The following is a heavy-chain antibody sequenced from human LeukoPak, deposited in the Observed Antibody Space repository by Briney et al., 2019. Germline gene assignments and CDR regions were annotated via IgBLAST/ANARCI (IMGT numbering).Heavy chain of an antibody. V-gene: IGHV4-61*08. CDR1: GGSVDDGGYY. J-gene: IGHJ4*02. CDR3: VRDNGFCDL. CDR2: VYSSGST. Sequence: SETLSLTCSVSGGSVDDGGYYWSWIRQPPGKGLEWIGHVYSSGSTMYNPSLKSRLTISLDKSKNQFSLILNSVIAADTAVCYCVRDNGFCDLWGQGTLATVSS.